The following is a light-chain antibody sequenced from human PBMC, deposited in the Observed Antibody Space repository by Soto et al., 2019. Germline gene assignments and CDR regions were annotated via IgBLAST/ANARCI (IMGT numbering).Light chain of an antibody. CDR2: LGS. Sequence: DIVMTQSPLSLPVTPGEPASISCRSSQSLLHRNGYNYLDWYLQKAGQSPQLLIYLGSNRASGVPDRFSGSGSGTDFTLTISRVEAEDVGVYYCMQPLQTPWTFGQGTKVEIK. CDR1: QSLLHRNGYNY. V-gene: IGKV2-28*01. J-gene: IGKJ1*01. CDR3: MQPLQTPWT.